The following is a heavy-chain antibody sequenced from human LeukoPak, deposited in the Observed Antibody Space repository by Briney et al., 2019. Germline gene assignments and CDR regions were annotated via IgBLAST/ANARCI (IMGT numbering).Heavy chain of an antibody. Sequence: PSETLSLTCAVYGGSFSGYYWSWLRQPPGKGLEWIGEINHSGSTNYNPSLKSRVTISVDTSNNQFSLKLSSVTAADTAVYYCARPDQRGYTYGYSAFDIWGQGTMVTVSS. J-gene: IGHJ3*02. V-gene: IGHV4-34*01. CDR1: GGSFSGYY. CDR3: ARPDQRGYTYGYSAFDI. CDR2: INHSGST. D-gene: IGHD5-18*01.